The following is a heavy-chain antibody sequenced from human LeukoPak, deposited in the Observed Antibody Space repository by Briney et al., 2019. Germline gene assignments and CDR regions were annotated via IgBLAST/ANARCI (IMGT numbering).Heavy chain of an antibody. Sequence: GGSLRLSCVDSGFTFRSHWMTWVRQAPGTGLEWVANISPEGSERYYVDSVKGRFTISRDNAKNSVYLQMNSLRAEDTAVYYCAKDRDYGGNSEKFDYWGQGTLVTVSS. V-gene: IGHV3-7*03. CDR2: ISPEGSER. J-gene: IGHJ4*02. CDR3: AKDRDYGGNSEKFDY. CDR1: GFTFRSHW. D-gene: IGHD4-23*01.